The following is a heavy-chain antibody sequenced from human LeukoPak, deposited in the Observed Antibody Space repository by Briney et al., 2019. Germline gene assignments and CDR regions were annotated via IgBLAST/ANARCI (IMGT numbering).Heavy chain of an antibody. D-gene: IGHD3-10*01. J-gene: IGHJ4*02. CDR3: AKGGIALVRGSFDY. V-gene: IGHV3-23*01. CDR1: GLTFSSYA. Sequence: GGSLRLSCAASGLTFSSYAMSWVRQAPGKGLEWVSGISGSGDNTYYADSVKGRFTISRDNSKNTLYLQMNSLRAEDTAVYYCAKGGIALVRGSFDYWGQGTLVTVSS. CDR2: ISGSGDNT.